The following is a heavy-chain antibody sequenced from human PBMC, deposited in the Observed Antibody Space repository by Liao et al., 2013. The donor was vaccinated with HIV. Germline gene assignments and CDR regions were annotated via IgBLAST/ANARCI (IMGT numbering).Heavy chain of an antibody. CDR1: GGFIGSGSYY. J-gene: IGHJ4*02. Sequence: QVQLQESGPGLVKPSQTLSLTCTVSGGFIGSGSYYWSWIRQPAGKGLEWIGRIYVSGSTNYNPSLKSRVTMSVDTSKNQFSLNLSSVTAADTAVYYCARLPPYWGQGTPGHRLL. CDR3: ARLPPY. V-gene: IGHV4-61*02. D-gene: IGHD5-18*01. CDR2: IYVSGST.